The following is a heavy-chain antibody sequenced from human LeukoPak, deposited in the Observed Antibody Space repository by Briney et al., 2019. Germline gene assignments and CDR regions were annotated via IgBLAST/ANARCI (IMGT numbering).Heavy chain of an antibody. Sequence: GGSLRLSCAASGFTFSSYAMSWVRQAPGKGLEWVSAISGSGGSTYYADSVKGRFIISRDNSKNTLYLQMNSLRAEDTAVYYCAEGYYYGSGSHGDYFDYWGQGTLVTVSS. CDR2: ISGSGGST. J-gene: IGHJ4*02. CDR1: GFTFSSYA. V-gene: IGHV3-23*01. CDR3: AEGYYYGSGSHGDYFDY. D-gene: IGHD3-10*01.